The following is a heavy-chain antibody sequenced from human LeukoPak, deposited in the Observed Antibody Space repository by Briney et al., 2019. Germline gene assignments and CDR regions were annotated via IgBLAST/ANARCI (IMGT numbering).Heavy chain of an antibody. CDR1: GGSISSGDYY. CDR3: ARVEYQLEAAYNWFDP. CDR2: IYYSGST. J-gene: IGHJ5*02. Sequence: SETLSLTCTVSGGSISSGDYYWSWIRQPPGKGLEWIGYIYYSGSTYYNPSLKSRVTISVDTSKNQFSLKLSSVTAADTAVYYCARVEYQLEAAYNWFDPWGQGTLVTVSS. V-gene: IGHV4-30-4*08. D-gene: IGHD2-2*01.